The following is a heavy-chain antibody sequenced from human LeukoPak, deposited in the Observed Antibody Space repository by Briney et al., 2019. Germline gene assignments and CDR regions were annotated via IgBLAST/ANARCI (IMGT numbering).Heavy chain of an antibody. J-gene: IGHJ4*02. CDR3: ARVSIYDYGDYFDY. D-gene: IGHD4-17*01. V-gene: IGHV3-21*01. Sequence: GGSLRLSCAASGFTFSSYSMNWVRQAPGKGLEWVSSISSSSSYIYYADSVKGRFTISRDNAKNSLYLQMNSLRAEDTAVYYCARVSIYDYGDYFDYWGQGTLVTVSS. CDR1: GFTFSSYS. CDR2: ISSSSSYI.